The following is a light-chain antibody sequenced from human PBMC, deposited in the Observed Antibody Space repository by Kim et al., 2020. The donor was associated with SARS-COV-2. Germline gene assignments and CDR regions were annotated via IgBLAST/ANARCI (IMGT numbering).Light chain of an antibody. V-gene: IGKV1-17*03. CDR1: QGISNY. Sequence: ASVGDRVTITCRASQGISNYLAWFQQKPGKAPQRLMYAASRLQSGVPSRFSGSGSGTQFTLTISSLQPVDSATYYCLQYNSYPWTFGQGTKVDIK. J-gene: IGKJ1*01. CDR2: AAS. CDR3: LQYNSYPWT.